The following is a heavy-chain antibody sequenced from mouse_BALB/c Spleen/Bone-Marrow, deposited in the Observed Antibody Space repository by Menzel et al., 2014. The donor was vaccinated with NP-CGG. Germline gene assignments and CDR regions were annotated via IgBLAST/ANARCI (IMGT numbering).Heavy chain of an antibody. CDR3: GRRNRYNEGFAY. CDR2: INPDSSTI. J-gene: IGHJ3*01. CDR1: GFDFSRYW. V-gene: IGHV4-1*02. D-gene: IGHD2-14*01. Sequence: EVKLQESGGGLVQPGGSLKLSCAASGFDFSRYWMSWVRQAPGKGLEWIGEINPDSSTINYTPSLKDKFIISRDNAKNTLCLQMSKVRSEDTSLYYCGRRNRYNEGFAYWGQGTLVTVSA.